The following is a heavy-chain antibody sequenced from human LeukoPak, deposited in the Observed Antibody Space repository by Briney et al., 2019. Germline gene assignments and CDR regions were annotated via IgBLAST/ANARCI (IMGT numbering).Heavy chain of an antibody. V-gene: IGHV1-69*13. J-gene: IGHJ3*02. CDR1: GGTFSSYA. Sequence: ASVKVSCKASGGTFSSYAISWVRQAPGQGLEWMGGIIPIFGTANYAQKFQGRVMITADESTSTAYMELSSLRSEDTAVYYCARVTPPHYYDSSGGAFDIWGQGTMVTVSS. CDR3: ARVTPPHYYDSSGGAFDI. D-gene: IGHD3-22*01. CDR2: IIPIFGTA.